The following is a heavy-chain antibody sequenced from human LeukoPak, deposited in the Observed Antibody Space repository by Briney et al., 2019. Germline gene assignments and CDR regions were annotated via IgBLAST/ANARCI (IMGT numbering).Heavy chain of an antibody. D-gene: IGHD2-8*01. CDR1: GYTFTGYY. J-gene: IGHJ3*02. V-gene: IGHV1-2*02. CDR3: AREDAAQMDNAFDI. Sequence: ASVKVSCKASGYTFTGYYMHWVRQAPGQGLEWMGWINPDSGGTNYGQNFQGRVTMTRDTAINTAYMELSRLRSDDTAVYYCAREDAAQMDNAFDIWGQGTMVTVSS. CDR2: INPDSGGT.